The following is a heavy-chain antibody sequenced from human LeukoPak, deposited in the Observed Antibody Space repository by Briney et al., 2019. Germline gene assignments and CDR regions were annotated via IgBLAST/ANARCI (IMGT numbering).Heavy chain of an antibody. D-gene: IGHD6-19*01. Sequence: GGSLRLSCSASGFAFSSYTMHWVRQAPGKGLEYVSAIGSNGGSTYYADSVKGRFTISRDNSKNTLYLQMSSLRREDTAVYYCVKASSGWYVVVDYWGQGTLVNVSS. CDR2: IGSNGGST. V-gene: IGHV3-64D*09. CDR3: VKASSGWYVVVDY. CDR1: GFAFSSYT. J-gene: IGHJ4*02.